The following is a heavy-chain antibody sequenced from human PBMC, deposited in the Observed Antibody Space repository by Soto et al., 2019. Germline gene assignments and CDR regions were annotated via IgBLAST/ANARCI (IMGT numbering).Heavy chain of an antibody. V-gene: IGHV3-11*01. CDR1: GFTFSDYY. D-gene: IGHD5-18*01. CDR3: ARDKMDSYGYYRYYYYYYGMDV. CDR2: ISSSGSTI. J-gene: IGHJ6*02. Sequence: QVQLVESGGGLVKPGGSLRLSCAASGFTFSDYYMSWIRQAPGKGLEWVSYISSSGSTIYYADSVKGRFTISRDNAKNSLYLQMNSLRAEDTAVYYCARDKMDSYGYYRYYYYYYGMDVWGQGTTVTVSS.